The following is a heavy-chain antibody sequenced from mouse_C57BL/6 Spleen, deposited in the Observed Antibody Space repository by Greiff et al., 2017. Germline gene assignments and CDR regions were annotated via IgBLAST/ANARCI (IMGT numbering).Heavy chain of an antibody. CDR2: IDPSDSYT. J-gene: IGHJ1*03. D-gene: IGHD1-1*01. CDR3: ARSTDYGSSYWYIDV. V-gene: IGHV1-69*01. Sequence: QVQLQQPGAELVMPGASVKLSCKASGYTFTSYWMHWVKQRPGQGLEWIGEIDPSDSYTNYNQKFKGKSTLTVDKSSSTAYMQLSSLTYEDSAVYYCARSTDYGSSYWYIDVWGTGTTVTVSS. CDR1: GYTFTSYW.